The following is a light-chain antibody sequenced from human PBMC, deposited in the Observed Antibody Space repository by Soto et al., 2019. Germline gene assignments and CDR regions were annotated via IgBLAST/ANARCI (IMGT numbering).Light chain of an antibody. Sequence: KHSAAAVSVSTGERATLSCRASQSVSSNLAWYQQKPGQAPRLLIYDASNRATGIPARFSGSGSGTDFTLTISSLEPEDFGVYYCQQRSNWPPITFGQGTRLEI. CDR3: QQRSNWPPIT. CDR2: DAS. CDR1: QSVSSN. V-gene: IGKV3-11*01. J-gene: IGKJ5*01.